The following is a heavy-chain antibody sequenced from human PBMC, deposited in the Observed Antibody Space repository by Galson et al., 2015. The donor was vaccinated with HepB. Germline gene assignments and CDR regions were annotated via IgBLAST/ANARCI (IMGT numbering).Heavy chain of an antibody. CDR3: ATKMTTPDAFDI. D-gene: IGHD4-17*01. V-gene: IGHV1-24*01. J-gene: IGHJ3*02. CDR1: GYTLTELS. CDR2: FDPEDGET. Sequence: SVKVSCKVSGYTLTELSMHWVRQAPGKGLEWMGGFDPEDGETIYAQKFQGRVTMTEDTSTDTAYMELSSLRSEDTAVYYCATKMTTPDAFDIWGQGTMVTVSS.